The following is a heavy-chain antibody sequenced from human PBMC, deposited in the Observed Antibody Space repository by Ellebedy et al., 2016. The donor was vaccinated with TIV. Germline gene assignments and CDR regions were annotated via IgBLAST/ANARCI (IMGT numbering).Heavy chain of an antibody. J-gene: IGHJ4*02. CDR2: ISSSSSTI. V-gene: IGHV3-48*01. Sequence: PSETLSLTCNVSGASITTYYWNWVRQAPGKGLEWVSYISSSSSTIYYADSVKGRFTISRDNAKNSLYLQMNSLRAEDTAVYYCARASRQYSSGWCYDSWGQGTLVTVSS. CDR3: ARASRQYSSGWCYDS. D-gene: IGHD6-19*01. CDR1: GASITTYY.